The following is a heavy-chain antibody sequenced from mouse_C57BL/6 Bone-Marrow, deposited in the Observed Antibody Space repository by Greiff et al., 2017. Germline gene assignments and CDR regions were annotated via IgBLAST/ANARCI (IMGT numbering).Heavy chain of an antibody. J-gene: IGHJ4*01. CDR2: IYPGDGDT. CDR3: ARSLYYGNYDAMDY. Sequence: QVQLKESGAELVKPGASVKISCKASGYAFSSYWMNWVKQRPGKVLEWIGQIYPGDGDTNYNGKFKGKATLTADKSSSTAYMQLSSLTSEDSAVYFCARSLYYGNYDAMDYWGQGTSVTVSS. V-gene: IGHV1-80*01. CDR1: GYAFSSYW. D-gene: IGHD2-1*01.